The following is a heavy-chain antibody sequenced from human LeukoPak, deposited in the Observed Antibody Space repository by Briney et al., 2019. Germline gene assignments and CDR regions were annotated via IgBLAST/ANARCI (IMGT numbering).Heavy chain of an antibody. Sequence: GGSLRLSCAASGFTFSSYSMNCVRQAPGKWLEWVSSISSSSSYIYYADSVKGRFTISRDNAKNSLYLQMNSLRAEDTAVYYCARTGLRFNMDVWGKGTTVTVSS. CDR2: ISSSSSYI. J-gene: IGHJ6*03. CDR1: GFTFSSYS. V-gene: IGHV3-21*01. D-gene: IGHD3-3*01. CDR3: ARTGLRFNMDV.